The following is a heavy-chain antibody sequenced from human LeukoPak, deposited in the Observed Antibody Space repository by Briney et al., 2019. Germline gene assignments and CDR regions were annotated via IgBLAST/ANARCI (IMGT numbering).Heavy chain of an antibody. Sequence: SETLSLTCAVYGGSSSSYYWSWIRQPAGKGLEWIGRIYTSGSTTYNPSLKSRVTMSVDTSKSQFSLNLMSVTAADTAVYYCTRDTGTTGEVKFDPWGQGTLVTVSS. J-gene: IGHJ5*02. V-gene: IGHV4-4*07. CDR2: IYTSGST. D-gene: IGHD4-17*01. CDR1: GGSSSSYY. CDR3: TRDTGTTGEVKFDP.